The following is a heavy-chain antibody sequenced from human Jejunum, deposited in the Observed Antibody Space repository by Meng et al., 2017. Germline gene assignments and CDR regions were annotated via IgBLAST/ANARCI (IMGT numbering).Heavy chain of an antibody. J-gene: IGHJ4*02. Sequence: QVQLVQSGAEEKKPGSSVKVSCKASGVTFTSFAFSWVRQAPGQGLEWMGGIIPMSGTTQYAQKLQGRLTITADKFTTTTYMELSGLRSDDTAVYYCARGGPSFDYWGQGSLVTVSS. V-gene: IGHV1-69*06. CDR2: IIPMSGTT. CDR3: ARGGPSFDY. CDR1: GVTFTSFA.